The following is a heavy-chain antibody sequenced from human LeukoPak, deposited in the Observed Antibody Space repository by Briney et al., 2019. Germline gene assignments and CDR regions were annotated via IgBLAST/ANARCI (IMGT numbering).Heavy chain of an antibody. J-gene: IGHJ6*03. CDR1: GFTVSSNY. CDR2: IYSGGST. Sequence: GGSLRLSCAASGFTVSSNYMSWVHQAPGKGLEWVSGIYSGGSTYYADSLKGRFTISRDNSKNTLYLQMNSLRAEDTAVYYCARVSSSWPYYYYYYMDVWGKGTTVTVSS. V-gene: IGHV3-53*01. CDR3: ARVSSSWPYYYYYYMDV. D-gene: IGHD6-13*01.